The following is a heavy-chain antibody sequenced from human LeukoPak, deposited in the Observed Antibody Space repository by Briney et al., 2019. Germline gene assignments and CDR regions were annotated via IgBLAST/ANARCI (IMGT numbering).Heavy chain of an antibody. Sequence: PGRSLRLSCAASGFTFSSHGMHWVRQAPGKGLEWVAVISNDGTNKNYVDSVKGRFTISRDNSKNTLCLQMNSLRTEDTAVYYCAKGCSGSTTCYLTDYWGQGTLVTVSS. D-gene: IGHD2-2*01. J-gene: IGHJ4*02. CDR3: AKGCSGSTTCYLTDY. CDR2: ISNDGTNK. CDR1: GFTFSSHG. V-gene: IGHV3-30*18.